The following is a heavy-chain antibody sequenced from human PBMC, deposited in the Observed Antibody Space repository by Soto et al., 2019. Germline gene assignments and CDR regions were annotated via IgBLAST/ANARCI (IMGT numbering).Heavy chain of an antibody. D-gene: IGHD2-15*01. Sequence: SVKVSCKASGYTFTGYYMHWVRQAPGQGLEWMGWINPNSGGTNYAQKFQGWVTMTRDTSISTAYMELSRLRSDDTAVYYCARSVVVVAATRGFNYYYGMDVWGQGTTVTVSS. V-gene: IGHV1-2*04. CDR1: GYTFTGYY. J-gene: IGHJ6*02. CDR2: INPNSGGT. CDR3: ARSVVVVAATRGFNYYYGMDV.